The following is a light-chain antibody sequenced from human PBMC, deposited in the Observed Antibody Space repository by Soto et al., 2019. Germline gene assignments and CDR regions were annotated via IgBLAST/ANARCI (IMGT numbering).Light chain of an antibody. CDR3: ATWDSSLTGEV. CDR2: DSN. J-gene: IGLJ2*01. CDR1: SFNIGNNY. V-gene: IGLV1-51*01. Sequence: QSVLTQPPSVSAAPGQKVTISCSGSSFNIGNNYVSWFQQLPGTAPKLLIYDSNNRPSGIPDRFSGSKSGTSATLDITGLQTGDEADYYCATWDSSLTGEVFGGGTKVTVL.